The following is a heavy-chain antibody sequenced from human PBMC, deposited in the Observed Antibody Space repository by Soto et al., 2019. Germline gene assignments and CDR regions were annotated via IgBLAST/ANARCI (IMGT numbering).Heavy chain of an antibody. CDR2: IRSRAYTGTT. V-gene: IGHV3-49*03. J-gene: IGHJ4*02. Sequence: PGGSLRLSCAASGFTFSSYAMNWFRQAPGKGLEWVGLIRSRAYTGTTEYAASARGRFTISRDDSQSIAYLQMDSLKAEDTAVYFCTRDLPGRASFDSWGQGTLVTVSS. CDR1: GFTFSSYA. CDR3: TRDLPGRASFDS. D-gene: IGHD6-13*01.